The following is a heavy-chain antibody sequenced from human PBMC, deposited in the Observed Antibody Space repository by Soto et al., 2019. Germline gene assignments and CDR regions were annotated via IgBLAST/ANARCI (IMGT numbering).Heavy chain of an antibody. CDR1: GFTFSSYA. V-gene: IGHV3-23*01. CDR3: AKDRAPFRDTAEGDY. D-gene: IGHD5-18*01. CDR2: RSGSGGST. J-gene: IGHJ4*02. Sequence: EVQLLESGGGLVQPGGSLRLSCAASGFTFSSYATSWVRQAPGKGLAWVSARSGSGGSTYYADSVKGRVPISIDNSKNTLSLQMNSLRAEDTALYYCAKDRAPFRDTAEGDYWGQGTLVTVSS.